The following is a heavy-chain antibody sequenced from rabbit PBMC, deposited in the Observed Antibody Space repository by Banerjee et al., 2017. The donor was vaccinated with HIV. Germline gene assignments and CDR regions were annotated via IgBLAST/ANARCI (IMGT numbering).Heavy chain of an antibody. CDR2: INTATGKA. D-gene: IGHD1-1*01. CDR1: GFSFSDRDV. J-gene: IGHJ4*01. CDR3: ARDLTCVIGWNFKL. V-gene: IGHV1S45*01. Sequence: QEQLEESGGGLVKPEGSLTLTCKASGFSFSDRDVMCWVRQAPGKGLEWIACINTATGKAVDATWAKGRFTISRTSSTTVTLQITSLTAADTATYFCARDLTCVIGWNFKLWGPGTLVTVS.